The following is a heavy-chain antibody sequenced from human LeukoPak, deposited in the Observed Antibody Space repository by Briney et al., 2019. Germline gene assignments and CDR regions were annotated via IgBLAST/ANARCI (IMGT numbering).Heavy chain of an antibody. CDR1: GFTFSSYA. J-gene: IGHJ4*02. CDR3: AKHEGSSGSYCHLHY. D-gene: IGHD3-10*01. Sequence: PGGSLRLSCAASGFTFSSYAMSWVRQAPGKGLEWVSSISGSGGSTYYGDSVKGRFTISRDNSKNTLFLQMNRLRAEDTAVYYCAKHEGSSGSYCHLHYWGQGTLVTVSS. CDR2: ISGSGGST. V-gene: IGHV3-23*01.